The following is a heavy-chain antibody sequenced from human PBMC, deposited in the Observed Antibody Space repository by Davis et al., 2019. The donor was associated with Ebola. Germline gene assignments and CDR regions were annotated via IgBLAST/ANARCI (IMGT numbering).Heavy chain of an antibody. V-gene: IGHV3-23*01. Sequence: PGGSLRLSCAASGFTFSTHAMSWVRQAPGKGLEWVSTMSGDGDRTHYADSVKGRFTISRDTSKNTLYLEMNSLRADDTAVYYCATGGFDYWGQGTLVTVSS. CDR3: ATGGFDY. D-gene: IGHD3-16*01. J-gene: IGHJ4*02. CDR1: GFTFSTHA. CDR2: MSGDGDRT.